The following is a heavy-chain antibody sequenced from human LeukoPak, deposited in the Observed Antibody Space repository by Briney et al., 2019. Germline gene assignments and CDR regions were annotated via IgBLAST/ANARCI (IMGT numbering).Heavy chain of an antibody. CDR3: ARVWGGYYDSSAYFLIDP. CDR2: ISAYNGNT. CDR1: GYTFTIYG. J-gene: IGHJ5*02. V-gene: IGHV1-18*01. Sequence: GASVNVSCKASGYTFTIYGISWVRQAPGQGLEWMGWISAYNGNTNYAQKLQGRVTMTTDTSTSTAYMELRSLRSDDTAVYYCARVWGGYYDSSAYFLIDPWGQGTLVTVSS. D-gene: IGHD3-22*01.